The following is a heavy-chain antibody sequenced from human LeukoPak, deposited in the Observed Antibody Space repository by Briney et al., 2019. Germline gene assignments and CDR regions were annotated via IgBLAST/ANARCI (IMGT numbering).Heavy chain of an antibody. CDR1: GFTFSSYG. CDR3: AKDRSSAYYGGFDY. Sequence: GGSLRLSCAASGFTFSSYGMSWVRQAPGKGLEWVSAISGSGSSTYYADSVKGRFTISRDNSKNTLYLQMNNLRADDTAVYYCAKDRSSAYYGGFDYWGQGTLVTVSS. V-gene: IGHV3-23*01. J-gene: IGHJ4*02. CDR2: ISGSGSST. D-gene: IGHD3-22*01.